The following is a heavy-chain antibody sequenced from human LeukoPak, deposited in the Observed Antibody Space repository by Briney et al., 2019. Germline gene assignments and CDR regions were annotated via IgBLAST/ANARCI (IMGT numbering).Heavy chain of an antibody. CDR3: TTGLMNRGNL. J-gene: IGHJ4*02. CDR1: GFTFSSTW. V-gene: IGHV3-15*01. CDR2: IKSKTDGGTT. D-gene: IGHD3-10*01. Sequence: GGSLRLSCAASGFTFSSTWMNWICQAPGKGLEWVGRIKSKTDGGTTDYAAPVKGRFTISRDDSKNTLFLQMNTLKTEDTAVYYCTTGLMNRGNLWGQGTLVTVSS.